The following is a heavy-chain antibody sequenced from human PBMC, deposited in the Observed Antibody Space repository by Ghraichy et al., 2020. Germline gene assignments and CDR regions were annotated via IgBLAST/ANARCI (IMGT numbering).Heavy chain of an antibody. Sequence: GGSLRLTCTASGFTFGDYFMSWFRQAPGKGLEWVGFIRRKPYGGTTEYAASVKGRFTISRDDSKSIAYLQMISLKTEDTAVYYCTRFSMVGATADAFDIWGQGTMVTVSS. CDR2: IRRKPYGGTT. V-gene: IGHV3-49*03. D-gene: IGHD1-26*01. J-gene: IGHJ3*02. CDR1: GFTFGDYF. CDR3: TRFSMVGATADAFDI.